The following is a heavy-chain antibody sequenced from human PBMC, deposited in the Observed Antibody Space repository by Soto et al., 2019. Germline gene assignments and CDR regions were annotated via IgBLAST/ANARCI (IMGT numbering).Heavy chain of an antibody. Sequence: QVKLVESGGGVVQPGRSLRLSCAASGFTFSNHGMHWVRQAPGKGLEWVTAIWYDGTNRFYADSVKGRFTISRDISENTVVLQMNSMRAEDTAVYYCARESSSGRRDRIDYWGQGTLVTVSS. CDR2: IWYDGTNR. D-gene: IGHD6-19*01. V-gene: IGHV3-33*01. CDR3: ARESSSGRRDRIDY. J-gene: IGHJ4*02. CDR1: GFTFSNHG.